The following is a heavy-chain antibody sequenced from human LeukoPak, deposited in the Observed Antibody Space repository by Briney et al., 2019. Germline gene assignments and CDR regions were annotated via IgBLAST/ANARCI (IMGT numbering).Heavy chain of an antibody. CDR1: GGTFSSYA. CDR3: ARERPDILTGYYTSAPPHFDY. Sequence: SVKVSCKASGGTFSSYAISWVRQAPGQGLEWMGRIIPILGIANYAQKFQGRVTMTTDTSTSTAYMELRSLRSDDTAVYYCARERPDILTGYYTSAPPHFDYWGQGTLVTVSS. J-gene: IGHJ4*02. CDR2: IIPILGIA. V-gene: IGHV1-69*04. D-gene: IGHD3-9*01.